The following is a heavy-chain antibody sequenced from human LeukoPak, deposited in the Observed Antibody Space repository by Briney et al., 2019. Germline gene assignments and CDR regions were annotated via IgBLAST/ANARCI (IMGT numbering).Heavy chain of an antibody. V-gene: IGHV3-30*02. CDR2: IRTNGVEK. D-gene: IGHD5-12*01. J-gene: IGHJ4*02. Sequence: GGSLTLSCAPSGFTFNIQNMNWVSHSPTLGLDWVAFIRTNGVEKHYADDVRGRFTISRDSYANKMFLDMDSLKPEDTAVYYCVKNGWMDDWGQGTLVTVSS. CDR1: GFTFNIQN. CDR3: VKNGWMDD.